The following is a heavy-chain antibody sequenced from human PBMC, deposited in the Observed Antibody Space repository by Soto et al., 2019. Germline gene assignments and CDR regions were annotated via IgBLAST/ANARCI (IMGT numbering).Heavy chain of an antibody. V-gene: IGHV3-30*18. CDR3: AKEGGDYYGSGSYYNYYYYGMDV. Sequence: GGSLRLSCAASGFTFSSYGMHWVRQAPGKGLEWVAVISYGGSNKYYADSVKGRFTISRDNSKNTLYLQMNSLRAEDTAVYYCAKEGGDYYGSGSYYNYYYYGMDVWGQGTTVTVSS. CDR2: ISYGGSNK. D-gene: IGHD3-10*01. J-gene: IGHJ6*02. CDR1: GFTFSSYG.